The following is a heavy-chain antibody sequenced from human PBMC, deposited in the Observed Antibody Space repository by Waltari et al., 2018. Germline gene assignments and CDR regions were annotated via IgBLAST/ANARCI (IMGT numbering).Heavy chain of an antibody. J-gene: IGHJ4*02. CDR2: ISGSGGST. CDR1: GFTFSSYA. V-gene: IGHV3-23*04. Sequence: EVQLVESGGGLVQPGGSLRLSCAASGFTFSSYAMSWVRPAPGKGLEWVSAISGSGGSTYYADSVKGRFTISRDNSKNTLYLQMNSLRAEDTAVYYCAKDHVWYYDSSGYFDYWGQGTLVTVSS. CDR3: AKDHVWYYDSSGYFDY. D-gene: IGHD3-22*01.